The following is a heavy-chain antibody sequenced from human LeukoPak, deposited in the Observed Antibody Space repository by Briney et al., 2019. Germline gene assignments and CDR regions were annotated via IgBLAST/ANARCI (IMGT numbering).Heavy chain of an antibody. J-gene: IGHJ6*03. CDR3: ATVNFYYYYMDV. Sequence: GGSLRLSCAASGFTFSSYVMNWVRQAPGKGLEWVSGTSGSGGSTSYADSVKGRFTISRDNSKNTLYLQMNSLRAEDTAVYYCATVNFYYYYMDVWGKGTTVTVTS. CDR1: GFTFSSYV. V-gene: IGHV3-23*01. CDR2: TSGSGGST.